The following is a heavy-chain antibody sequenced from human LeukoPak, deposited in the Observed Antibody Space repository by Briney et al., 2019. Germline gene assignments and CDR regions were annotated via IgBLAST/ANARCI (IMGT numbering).Heavy chain of an antibody. CDR3: ARDVGITVADSFDP. V-gene: IGHV1-18*01. J-gene: IGHJ5*02. Sequence: GASVKVSCKASGYTFTNYAISWVRQAPGQGLEWMGWIHIYRGNTNYAQKFQGRVTMTTDTSTSTVYMEVRGLRSDDTAMYYCARDVGITVADSFDPWGQGTLVTVSS. CDR2: IHIYRGNT. D-gene: IGHD6-13*01. CDR1: GYTFTNYA.